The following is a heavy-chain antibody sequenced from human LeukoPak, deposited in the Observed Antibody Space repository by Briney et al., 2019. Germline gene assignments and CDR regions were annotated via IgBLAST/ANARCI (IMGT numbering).Heavy chain of an antibody. D-gene: IGHD2-2*01. Sequence: SETLSLTCAVYGGSFSGYYWSWIRQPPGKGLEWIGEINHSGSTNYNPSLKSRVTISVDTSKNQFSLKLSSVTAADTAVYYCARGPGYCSSTSCSFFDYWGQGTLATVSS. CDR2: INHSGST. CDR3: ARGPGYCSSTSCSFFDY. J-gene: IGHJ4*02. CDR1: GGSFSGYY. V-gene: IGHV4-34*01.